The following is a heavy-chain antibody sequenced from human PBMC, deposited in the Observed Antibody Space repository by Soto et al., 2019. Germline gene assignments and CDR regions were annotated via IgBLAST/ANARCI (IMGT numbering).Heavy chain of an antibody. Sequence: QLQLQESGPGLVKPSETLSLTCTVSGGSISSSSYYWGWIRQPPGKGLEWIGSIYYSGSTYYNPSLKSRVTMSVDTSKNQFSLKLSSVTAADTAVYYCARPVSQIGVVVPAAISVNWFDPWGQGTLVTVSS. D-gene: IGHD2-2*01. V-gene: IGHV4-39*01. CDR3: ARPVSQIGVVVPAAISVNWFDP. CDR2: IYYSGST. J-gene: IGHJ5*02. CDR1: GGSISSSSYY.